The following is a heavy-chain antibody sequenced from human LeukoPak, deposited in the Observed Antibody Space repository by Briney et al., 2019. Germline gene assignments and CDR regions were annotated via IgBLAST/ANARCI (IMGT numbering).Heavy chain of an antibody. Sequence: PWGSLRLSCAASGFTFSSYEMNWVRQAPGKGLEWVSYISSSGSTIYYADSVKGRFTISRDNAKNSLYLQMNSLRAEDTAVYYCARDTYMVTWFDHWGQGTLVTVSS. CDR3: ARDTYMVTWFDH. D-gene: IGHD5-18*01. V-gene: IGHV3-48*03. CDR1: GFTFSSYE. J-gene: IGHJ5*02. CDR2: ISSSGSTI.